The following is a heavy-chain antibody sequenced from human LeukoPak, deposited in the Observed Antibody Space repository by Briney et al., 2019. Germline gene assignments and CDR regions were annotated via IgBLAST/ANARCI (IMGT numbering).Heavy chain of an antibody. CDR2: ISGSAGST. Sequence: GGSLRPSCAASGFPFSTCAMSWVRQAPGKGLEWVSAISGSAGSTYYADSVKGRFTISRDNSKNTLYLQMNSLRAEDTAVYYCARTVAGPYSWGQGTLVTVSS. V-gene: IGHV3-23*01. J-gene: IGHJ4*02. CDR1: GFPFSTCA. D-gene: IGHD6-19*01. CDR3: ARTVAGPYS.